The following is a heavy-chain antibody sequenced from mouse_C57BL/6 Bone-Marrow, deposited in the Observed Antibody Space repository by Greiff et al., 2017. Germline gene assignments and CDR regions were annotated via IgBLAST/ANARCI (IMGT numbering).Heavy chain of an antibody. Sequence: EVQLQQSGAELVRPGASVQLSCTASGFNLKDDYMHWVKQRPEKGLEWIGWIDPENGDTEYASKFQGKATITADTSSNTAYLQLSSLTSEDTAVYDCATWWFPWFAYWGQGTLVTVSA. D-gene: IGHD1-1*02. CDR2: IDPENGDT. CDR1: GFNLKDDY. J-gene: IGHJ3*01. V-gene: IGHV14-4*01. CDR3: ATWWFPWFAY.